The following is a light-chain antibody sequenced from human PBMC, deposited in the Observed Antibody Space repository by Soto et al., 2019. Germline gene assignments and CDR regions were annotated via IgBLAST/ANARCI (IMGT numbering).Light chain of an antibody. V-gene: IGKV3-15*01. CDR3: QQHNNWPPET. Sequence: EIVMTQSPATLSVSPGERATLSCRASQSVSSNLAWYQQKPGQAPRLLIYGASTRATGIPARFSGSGSGTEFTLTISSLQSEDFAVYYCQQHNNWPPETFGQGTKVDIK. CDR2: GAS. CDR1: QSVSSN. J-gene: IGKJ1*01.